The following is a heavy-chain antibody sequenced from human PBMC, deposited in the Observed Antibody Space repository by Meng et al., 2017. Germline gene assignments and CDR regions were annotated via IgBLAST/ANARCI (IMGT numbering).Heavy chain of an antibody. CDR3: ARGSYSFDS. CDR1: GDSASSNSAA. D-gene: IGHD1-26*01. V-gene: IGHV6-1*01. J-gene: IGHJ4*02. CDR2: AYYRSKWYH. Sequence: QLQLRQSGPGLVQPRRTLSLICANLGDSASSNSAAWNWIRQSPLRCLEWLGRAYYRSKWYHDYAESVKSRISIDPDTSKNQFSLQLRSVTPEDSAVYYCARGSYSFDSWGQRTLVT.